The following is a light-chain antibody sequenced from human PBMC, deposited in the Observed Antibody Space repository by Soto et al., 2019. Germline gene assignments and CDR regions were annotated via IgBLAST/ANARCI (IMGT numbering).Light chain of an antibody. CDR3: QQRSNWRIT. CDR1: QSVSSD. Sequence: EIVLTQSPATLSVSPGERATLSRRASQSVSSDLAWYHQKPGQAPRLLIYGASTRATGIPARFSGSGSGTDFTLTISSLEPEDFAVYYCQQRSNWRITFGQGTRLEIK. V-gene: IGKV3-11*01. CDR2: GAS. J-gene: IGKJ5*01.